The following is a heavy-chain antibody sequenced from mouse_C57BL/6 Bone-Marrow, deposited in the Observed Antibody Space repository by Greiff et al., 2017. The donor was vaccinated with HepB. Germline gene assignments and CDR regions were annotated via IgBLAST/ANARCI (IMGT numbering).Heavy chain of an antibody. V-gene: IGHV1-64*01. Sequence: VQLQQPGAELVKPGASVKLSCKASGYTFTSYWMHWVKQRPGQGLEWIGMIHPNSGSTNYNEKFKSKATLTVDKSSSTAYMQLSSLTSEDSAVYYCTRRGIYDYALYCWGQGTTLTVSS. CDR1: GYTFTSYW. D-gene: IGHD2-4*01. CDR2: IHPNSGST. J-gene: IGHJ2*01. CDR3: TRRGIYDYALYC.